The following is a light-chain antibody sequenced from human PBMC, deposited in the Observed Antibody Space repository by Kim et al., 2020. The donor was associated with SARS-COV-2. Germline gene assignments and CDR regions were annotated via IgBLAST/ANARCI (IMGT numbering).Light chain of an antibody. CDR2: AAS. J-gene: IGKJ1*01. V-gene: IGKV1-8*01. Sequence: AIWITQSPSSLSASTGDRVTITCRVSQGISSYLAWHQQKPGKAPKLLIYAASTLQSGVPSRFSGSGSGTDFTLTINCLQSEDFATYYCQQYYSYPPTFGQGTKVDIK. CDR1: QGISSY. CDR3: QQYYSYPPT.